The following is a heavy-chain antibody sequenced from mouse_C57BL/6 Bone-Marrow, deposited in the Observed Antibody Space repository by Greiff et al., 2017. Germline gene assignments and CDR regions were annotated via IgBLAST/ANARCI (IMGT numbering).Heavy chain of an antibody. CDR2: IYPRSGNT. J-gene: IGHJ4*01. CDR1: GYTFTSYG. V-gene: IGHV1-81*01. Sequence: VQRVESGAELARPGASVKLSCKASGYTFTSYGISWVKQRTGQGLEWIGEIYPRSGNTYYNEKFKGKATLTADKSSSTAYMELRSLTSEDSAVYFCARVGYSNYHYAMDYWGQGTSVTVSS. CDR3: ARVGYSNYHYAMDY. D-gene: IGHD2-5*01.